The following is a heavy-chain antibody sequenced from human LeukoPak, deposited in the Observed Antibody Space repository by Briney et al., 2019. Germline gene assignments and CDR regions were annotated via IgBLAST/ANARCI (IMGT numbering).Heavy chain of an antibody. Sequence: PSETLSLTCTVSGGSIGSSSYYWGWIRQPPGQGLEWIWCIYYSGSTYYNPSLKSRLTISVDTSKNQFSLRLSSVTAADTAVYCCAAASYYYYMDVWGKGTTVTVSS. CDR1: GGSIGSSSYY. CDR2: IYYSGST. J-gene: IGHJ6*03. D-gene: IGHD6-25*01. V-gene: IGHV4-39*07. CDR3: AAASYYYYMDV.